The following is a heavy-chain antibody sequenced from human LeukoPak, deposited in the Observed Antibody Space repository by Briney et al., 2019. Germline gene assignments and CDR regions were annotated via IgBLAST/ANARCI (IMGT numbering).Heavy chain of an antibody. D-gene: IGHD6-13*01. CDR3: AKSSSSWYWDY. Sequence: PSQTLSLTCTVSGGSISSGSYYWSWIRQPAGKGLEWIGRIYTSGSTNYNPSLKSRVTISVDTSKNQFSLKLSSVTAADTAVYYCAKSSSSWYWDYWGQGTLVTVSS. J-gene: IGHJ4*02. CDR1: GGSISSGSYY. CDR2: IYTSGST. V-gene: IGHV4-61*02.